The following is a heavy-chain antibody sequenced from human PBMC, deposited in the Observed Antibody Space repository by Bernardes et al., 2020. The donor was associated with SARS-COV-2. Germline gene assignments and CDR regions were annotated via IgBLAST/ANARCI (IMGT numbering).Heavy chain of an antibody. J-gene: IGHJ4*02. D-gene: IGHD6-19*01. V-gene: IGHV4-59*08. CDR3: ASFHTGWFYFDS. CDR1: SGSMSGYY. CDR2: ISYRGST. Sequence: SEPLSLTCTVSSGSMSGYYWGWIRQPPGKGPESIGTISYRGSTTYNPSLKSRVTMSVDTSKSQFSLRLSSVTAADTAIYYCASFHTGWFYFDSWGQGTLVTVSS.